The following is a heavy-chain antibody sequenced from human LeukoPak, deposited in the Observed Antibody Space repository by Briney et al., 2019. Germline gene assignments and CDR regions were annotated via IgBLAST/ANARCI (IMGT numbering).Heavy chain of an antibody. D-gene: IGHD4-17*01. J-gene: IGHJ4*02. V-gene: IGHV4-39*01. CDR2: IYYSGST. CDR1: GGSISSSSYY. CDR3: ARPGNDYGDSSFDY. Sequence: PSETLSLTCTVSGGSISSSSYYWGWIRQPPGKGLEWIGSIYYSGSTYYNPPLKSRVTISVDTSKNQFSLKLSSVTAADTAVYYCARPGNDYGDSSFDYWGQGTLVTVSS.